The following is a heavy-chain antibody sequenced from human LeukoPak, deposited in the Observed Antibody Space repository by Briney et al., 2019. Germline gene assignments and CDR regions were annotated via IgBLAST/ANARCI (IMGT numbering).Heavy chain of an antibody. J-gene: IGHJ3*02. CDR1: GYTLTSYY. Sequence: ASVKVSCKASGYTLTSYYTHWVRQAPGQGLEWMGIINPSGGSTSYAQKFQGRVTMTRDTSTSTVYMELSSLRSEDTAVYYCAREQKQRNAFDIWGQGTMVTVSS. V-gene: IGHV1-46*01. CDR3: AREQKQRNAFDI. CDR2: INPSGGST. D-gene: IGHD6-13*01.